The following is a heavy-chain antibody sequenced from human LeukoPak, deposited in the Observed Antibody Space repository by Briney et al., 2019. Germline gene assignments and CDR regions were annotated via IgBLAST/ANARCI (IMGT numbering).Heavy chain of an antibody. D-gene: IGHD1-26*01. J-gene: IGHJ4*02. CDR1: GYSISSGYY. CDR2: IYHSGST. V-gene: IGHV4-38-2*02. Sequence: SETLSLTCTVSGYSISSGYYWGWIRQPPGKGLEWIGSIYHSGSTYYNPSLKSRVTISADTSKNQFSLKLSSVTAADTAVYYCASPAGVGAGNWGQGTLVTVSS. CDR3: ASPAGVGAGN.